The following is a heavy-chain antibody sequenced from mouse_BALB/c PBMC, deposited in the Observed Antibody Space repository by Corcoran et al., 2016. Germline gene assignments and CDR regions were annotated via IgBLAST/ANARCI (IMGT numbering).Heavy chain of an antibody. J-gene: IGHJ3*01. CDR1: GYTFTEYT. Sequence: EVQLQQSGPEQVKPGASVKISCKTSGYTFTEYTMHWVKQSHGNSLEWVGGIDPKNGGTNFNQTFKGKATLTVDKSSGTAYMERRSLTSEDSAVYYCTRGDLYYGNYVDLAYWGQGALVTVSA. V-gene: IGHV1-18*01. CDR3: TRGDLYYGNYVDLAY. D-gene: IGHD2-1*01. CDR2: IDPKNGGT.